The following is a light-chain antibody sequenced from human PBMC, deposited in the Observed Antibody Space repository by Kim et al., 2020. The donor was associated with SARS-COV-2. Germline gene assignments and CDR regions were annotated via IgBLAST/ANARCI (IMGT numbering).Light chain of an antibody. CDR3: QQRSLWPRT. Sequence: LSPGERAPLSGRASQRFSSDLAWYQQSPGQAPRLLIYDASNRATGIPARFSGSGSGTDFTLTISSLEPEDFAVYYCQQRSLWPRTFGQGTKVDIK. CDR2: DAS. J-gene: IGKJ1*01. CDR1: QRFSSD. V-gene: IGKV3-11*01.